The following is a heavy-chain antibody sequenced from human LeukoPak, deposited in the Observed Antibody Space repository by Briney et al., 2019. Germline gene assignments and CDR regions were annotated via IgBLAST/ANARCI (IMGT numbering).Heavy chain of an antibody. J-gene: IGHJ6*03. D-gene: IGHD3-3*01. CDR1: GFNFDDYA. Sequence: PGGSLRLSCAASGFNFDDYAMHWVRQAPGKGLEWVAFIRYDGSNKYYADSVKGRFTISRDNSKNTLYLQMNSLRAEDTAVYYCAKGYIPYYDFWSGRDPDYYYYMDVWGKGTTVTVSS. V-gene: IGHV3-30*02. CDR3: AKGYIPYYDFWSGRDPDYYYYMDV. CDR2: IRYDGSNK.